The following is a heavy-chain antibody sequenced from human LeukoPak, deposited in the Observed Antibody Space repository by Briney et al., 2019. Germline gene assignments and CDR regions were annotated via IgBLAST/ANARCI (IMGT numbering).Heavy chain of an antibody. D-gene: IGHD3-22*01. CDR1: GFPFSSYA. CDR3: AKPNGGWLLEGVDY. Sequence: PGGSLRLSCAASGFPFSSYAMTWVRQAPGKGLEWVSAISVSGGSTYSAASVKGRFTISRENSKNTLYGQMTSRRAEDTAVYYCAKPNGGWLLEGVDYWGQGTLVTVSS. V-gene: IGHV3-23*01. J-gene: IGHJ4*02. CDR2: ISVSGGST.